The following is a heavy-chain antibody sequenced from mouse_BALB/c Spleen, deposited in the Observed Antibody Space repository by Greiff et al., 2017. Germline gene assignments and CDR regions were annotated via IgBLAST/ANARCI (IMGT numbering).Heavy chain of an antibody. V-gene: IGHV5-4*02. J-gene: IGHJ4*01. D-gene: IGHD2-1*01. CDR1: GFTFSDYY. CDR3: ARGGNYGGYYAMDY. Sequence: EVKLVESGGGLVKPGGSLKLSCAASGFTFSDYYMYWVRQTPEKRLEWVATISDGGSYTYYPDSVKGRFTISRDNAKNNLYLQMSSLKSEDTAMYYCARGGNYGGYYAMDYWGQGTSVTVSS. CDR2: ISDGGSYT.